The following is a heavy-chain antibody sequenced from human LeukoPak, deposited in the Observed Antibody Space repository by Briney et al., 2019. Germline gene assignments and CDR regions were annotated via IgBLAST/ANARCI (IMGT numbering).Heavy chain of an antibody. CDR2: IYTSGST. D-gene: IGHD3-10*01. CDR1: GGSISSGSYY. CDR3: ARHLGSSYYFDY. J-gene: IGHJ4*02. Sequence: SQTLSLTCTVSGGSISSGSYYWSWIRQPAGKGLEWIGRIYTSGSTNYNPSLKSRVTISVDTSKNQFSLKLSFVTAADTAVYYCARHLGSSYYFDYWGQGTLVTVSS. V-gene: IGHV4-61*02.